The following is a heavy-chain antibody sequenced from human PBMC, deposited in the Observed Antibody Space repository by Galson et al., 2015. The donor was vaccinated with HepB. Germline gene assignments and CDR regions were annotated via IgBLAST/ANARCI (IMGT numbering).Heavy chain of an antibody. CDR2: MNPNSGNT. V-gene: IGHV1-8*01. CDR3: ARGLRGYSYGLREDYYYYGMDV. J-gene: IGHJ6*02. Sequence: SVKVSCKASGYTFTSYDINWVRQATGQGLEWMGWMNPNSGNTGYAQKFQGRVTMTRNTSISTAYMELSSLRSEDTAVYYCARGLRGYSYGLREDYYYYGMDVWGQGTTVTVSS. CDR1: GYTFTSYD. D-gene: IGHD5-18*01.